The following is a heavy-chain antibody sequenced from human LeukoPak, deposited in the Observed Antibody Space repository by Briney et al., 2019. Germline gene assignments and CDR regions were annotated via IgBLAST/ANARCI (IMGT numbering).Heavy chain of an antibody. CDR2: ISSSDSTI. Sequence: GGSLRLSCAASGFTFSSYEMNWVRQAPGEGLEWVSYISSSDSTIYYADSVKGRFTISRDNANNSLYLQMNSPRAEDTAVYYYARVAINDYGDYFDYWGQGTLVTVSS. D-gene: IGHD4-17*01. J-gene: IGHJ4*02. CDR1: GFTFSSYE. CDR3: ARVAINDYGDYFDY. V-gene: IGHV3-48*03.